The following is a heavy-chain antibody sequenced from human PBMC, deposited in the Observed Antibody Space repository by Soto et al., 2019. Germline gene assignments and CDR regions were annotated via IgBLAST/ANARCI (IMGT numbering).Heavy chain of an antibody. D-gene: IGHD6-13*01. CDR1: GFTFSGYA. CDR3: AQDLGSSWYHYNSFAP. V-gene: IGHV3-23*01. Sequence: EVQLLESGGGLVQPGGSLRLSCAASGFTFSGYAMSWVRQAPGKGLEWVSAIGSGSPFYADSVKGRFTISRDNANSMLYLQMSSLRADDTAVYLCAQDLGSSWYHYNSFAPGGQGTLVTVSS. J-gene: IGHJ5*02. CDR2: IGSGSP.